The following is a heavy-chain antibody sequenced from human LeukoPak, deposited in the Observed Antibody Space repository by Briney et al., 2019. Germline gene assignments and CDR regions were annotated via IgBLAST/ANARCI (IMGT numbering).Heavy chain of an antibody. Sequence: PSETLSLTCAVYGGSFSGYYWTLIRQPLGKGLEWIGEINHSGTTNYNPSLKSRVTISVDTSKNQFSLKLSSVTAADTAVYFCARSEGSGSTVLHYWGQGTLVTVSS. CDR1: GGSFSGYY. CDR3: ARSEGSGSTVLHY. J-gene: IGHJ4*02. CDR2: INHSGTT. V-gene: IGHV4-34*01. D-gene: IGHD3-10*01.